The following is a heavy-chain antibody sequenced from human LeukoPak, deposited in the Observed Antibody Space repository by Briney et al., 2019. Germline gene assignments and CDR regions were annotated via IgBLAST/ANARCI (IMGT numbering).Heavy chain of an antibody. CDR1: GFTFSSYG. CDR2: ISYDGSNK. J-gene: IGHJ4*02. Sequence: GGSLRLSCAASGFTFSSYGMHWVRQAPGKGLEWVAVISYDGSNKYYADSVKGRFTISRDTSKNTLYLQMNSLRAEDTAVYYCAKDRGVVTSNSYYFDYWGQGTLVTVSS. D-gene: IGHD4-23*01. V-gene: IGHV3-30*18. CDR3: AKDRGVVTSNSYYFDY.